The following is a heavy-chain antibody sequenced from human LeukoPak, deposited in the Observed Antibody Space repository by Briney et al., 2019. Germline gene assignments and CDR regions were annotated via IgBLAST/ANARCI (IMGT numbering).Heavy chain of an antibody. V-gene: IGHV3-7*04. CDR2: IKQDGSEK. Sequence: PGGSLRLSCAASGFTFSSYWMSWVRQAPGKGLEWVANIKQDGSEKYYVDSVKGRFTISRDNAKNSLYLQMNSLRAEDTAVYYCARVSFGWAAAGTHYYYYMDVWGKGTTVTVSS. CDR3: ARVSFGWAAAGTHYYYYMDV. D-gene: IGHD6-13*01. CDR1: GFTFSSYW. J-gene: IGHJ6*03.